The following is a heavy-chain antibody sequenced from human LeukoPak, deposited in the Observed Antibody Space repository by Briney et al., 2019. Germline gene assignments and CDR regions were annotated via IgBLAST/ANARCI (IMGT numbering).Heavy chain of an antibody. CDR2: INHSGST. CDR1: GGSFSGYY. D-gene: IGHD2/OR15-2a*01. V-gene: IGHV4-34*01. J-gene: IGHJ4*02. CDR3: ARDFLFDY. Sequence: PSETLPLTCAVYGGSFSGYYWSWIRQPPGKGLEWIGEINHSGSTNYNPSLKSRVTISVDTSKNQFSLKLSSVTAADTAVYYCARDFLFDYWGQGTLVTVSS.